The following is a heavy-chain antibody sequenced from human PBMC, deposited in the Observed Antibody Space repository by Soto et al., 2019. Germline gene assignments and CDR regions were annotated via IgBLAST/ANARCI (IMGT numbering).Heavy chain of an antibody. CDR3: EMTTVTTKPRDAFDI. J-gene: IGHJ3*02. Sequence: QVQLVQSGAAVKKPGSSVKVSCKASGGTFSSYTISWVRQAPGQGLEWMGRIIPILGIANYAQKFQGRVTITADKSTSTAYMELSSLRSEDTAVYYCEMTTVTTKPRDAFDIWGQGTMVTVSS. V-gene: IGHV1-69*02. CDR1: GGTFSSYT. CDR2: IIPILGIA. D-gene: IGHD4-17*01.